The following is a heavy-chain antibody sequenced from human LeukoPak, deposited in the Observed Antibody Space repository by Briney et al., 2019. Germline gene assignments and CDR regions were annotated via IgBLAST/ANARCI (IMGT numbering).Heavy chain of an antibody. V-gene: IGHV3-64*04. CDR3: ARDGDFWSGSIDY. Sequence: GGSLRLSCSASGFTFSSYAMHWVRQAPGKGLEYVSAISSNGGSTYYANSVKGRFTISRDNSKNTLYLQMSSLRAEDTAVYYCARDGDFWSGSIDYWGQGTLVTVSS. CDR2: ISSNGGST. J-gene: IGHJ4*02. D-gene: IGHD3-3*01. CDR1: GFTFSSYA.